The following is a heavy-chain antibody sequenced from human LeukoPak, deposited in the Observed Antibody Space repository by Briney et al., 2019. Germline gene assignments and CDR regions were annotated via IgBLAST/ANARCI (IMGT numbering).Heavy chain of an antibody. D-gene: IGHD4/OR15-4a*01. J-gene: IGHJ6*03. CDR1: GFTFDDYG. CDR3: ARGQYQTIDYYYYMDV. Sequence: GGSLRLSCAASGFTFDDYGMSWVRQAPGKGLVWVSGINWNGGSTGYADSVKGRFTISRDNAKNSLYLQMNSLRAEDTALYYCARGQYQTIDYYYYMDVWGKGTTVTVSS. CDR2: INWNGGST. V-gene: IGHV3-20*04.